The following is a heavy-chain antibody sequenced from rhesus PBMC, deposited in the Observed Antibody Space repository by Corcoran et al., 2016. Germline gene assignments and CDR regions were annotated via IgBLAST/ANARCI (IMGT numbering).Heavy chain of an antibody. CDR1: GFSLTTPGIG. CDR3: VRLGASYARYFDS. V-gene: IGHV2-1*01. Sequence: QVTLKESGPALVKPTQTLTLTCTFSGFSLTTPGIGVGWIRQPSRKTLEWLGQIYWSDEKYYNKSVRRRLTVYQHTSKNHVFLTMTNIDPVDPATYYCVRLGASYARYFDSWGQGVLVTVSS. J-gene: IGHJ4*01. CDR2: IYWSDEK. D-gene: IGHD2-39*01.